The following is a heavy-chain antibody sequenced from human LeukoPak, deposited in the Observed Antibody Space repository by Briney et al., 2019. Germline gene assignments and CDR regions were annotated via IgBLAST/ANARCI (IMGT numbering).Heavy chain of an antibody. D-gene: IGHD3-16*02. Sequence: SETLSLTCTVSGGSISSSSYYWGWIRQPPGKGVEWIGSIYYSGSTYYNPSLKSRVTISVDTSKNQFSLKLSSVTAADTAVYYCARHRSMITFGGVVVRPTGYYFDYWGQGTLVTVSS. CDR1: GGSISSSSYY. CDR3: ARHRSMITFGGVVVRPTGYYFDY. V-gene: IGHV4-39*01. CDR2: IYYSGST. J-gene: IGHJ4*02.